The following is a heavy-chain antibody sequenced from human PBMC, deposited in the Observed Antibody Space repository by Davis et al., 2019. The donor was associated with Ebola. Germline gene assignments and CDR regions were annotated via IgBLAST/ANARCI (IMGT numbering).Heavy chain of an antibody. CDR1: GGTFSSYA. D-gene: IGHD2-2*01. Sequence: AASVKVSCKASGGTFSSYAFSWVRQAPGEGLEWMGGIIPIFGTPNYAHRSQGRVTITADESTSTAYMELKNLRSEDTAVYYCARGSFRCSGTDCYVGDYYYYGMDVWGKGTTVTVSS. V-gene: IGHV1-69*13. CDR3: ARGSFRCSGTDCYVGDYYYYGMDV. J-gene: IGHJ6*04. CDR2: IIPIFGTP.